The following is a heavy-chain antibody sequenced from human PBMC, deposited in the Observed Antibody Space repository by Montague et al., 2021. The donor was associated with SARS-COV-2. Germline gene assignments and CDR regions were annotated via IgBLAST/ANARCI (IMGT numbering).Heavy chain of an antibody. CDR3: ARGTTGSSGGYYTGWFDH. CDR1: GGSIRSGIYY. D-gene: IGHD3-3*01. V-gene: IGHV4-61*02. CDR2: IYTSGST. Sequence: TLSLTCTVSGGSIRSGIYYWSWIRQPAGKGLEWIGRIYTSGSTNYNPSLNSRVTISVDTSKNQFSLKLSSVTAADTAVYYCARGTTGSSGGYYTGWFDHWGQGTLVTVSS. J-gene: IGHJ5*02.